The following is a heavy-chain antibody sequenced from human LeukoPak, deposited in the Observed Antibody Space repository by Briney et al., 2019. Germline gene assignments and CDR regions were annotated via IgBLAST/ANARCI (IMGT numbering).Heavy chain of an antibody. CDR3: ARAGGIDNP. Sequence: PGGSLRLSCAASGFTFNNYWMHWVRHGPGMGLEWVSRIQTDGSSTDYADSVKGRFTISRDNAKSTLYLQMNSLRVEDTAVYYCARAGGIDNPWGQGTLVTVSS. J-gene: IGHJ4*02. CDR2: IQTDGSST. V-gene: IGHV3-74*01. CDR1: GFTFNNYW. D-gene: IGHD2-21*01.